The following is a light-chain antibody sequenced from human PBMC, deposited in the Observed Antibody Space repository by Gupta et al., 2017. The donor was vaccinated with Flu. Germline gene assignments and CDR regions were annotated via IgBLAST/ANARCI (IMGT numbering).Light chain of an antibody. CDR2: EDD. J-gene: IGLJ3*02. CDR1: RSNIGGHY. V-gene: IGLV1-51*02. CDR3: GTWDRSLSAGG. Sequence: QSVLTQPPSLSSAPGQRATISCSGSRSNIGGHYVSWYQQVPGTAPKLLIYEDDKRPSGIPDRFSASKSGTTATLDITGLQTGDEADYFCGTWDRSLSAGGFGGGTKLTVL.